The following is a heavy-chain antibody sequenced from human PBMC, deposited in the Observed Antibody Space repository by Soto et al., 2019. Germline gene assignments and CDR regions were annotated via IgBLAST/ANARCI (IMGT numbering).Heavy chain of an antibody. Sequence: WGSLRLSCAASGLIFSNYMMHWVRQAPGKGLVWVSCISTDGSITNYADSVKGRFTVSRDNAKNTLYLQMNSLRAEDTAVYYSAKDLGTLDPDYVFDYWGQGTLVTVSS. CDR1: GLIFSNYM. CDR3: AKDLGTLDPDYVFDY. V-gene: IGHV3-74*01. D-gene: IGHD4-17*01. J-gene: IGHJ4*02. CDR2: ISTDGSIT.